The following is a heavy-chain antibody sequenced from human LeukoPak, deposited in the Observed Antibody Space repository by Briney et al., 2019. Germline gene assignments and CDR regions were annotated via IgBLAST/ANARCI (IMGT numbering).Heavy chain of an antibody. D-gene: IGHD6-13*01. V-gene: IGHV3-33*01. CDR3: AREYSAGWFDP. CDR1: GFTFSSYG. Sequence: PGRSLRLSCAASGFTFSSYGMNWVRQAPGKGLEWVAVIWYDGSNTFYADSVKGRFTIYRDNSKTTLYLQMNSLGAEYTAVYYCAREYSAGWFDPWGQGTLVTVSS. J-gene: IGHJ5*02. CDR2: IWYDGSNT.